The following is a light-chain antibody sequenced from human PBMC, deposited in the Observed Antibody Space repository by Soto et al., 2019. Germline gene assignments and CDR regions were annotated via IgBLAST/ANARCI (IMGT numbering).Light chain of an antibody. CDR2: GVS. CDR3: QQYGSSPIT. CDR1: QSVSSNY. J-gene: IGKJ5*01. Sequence: EIVLTQSPGTLSLSPGERATLSCRTSQSVSSNYLAWYQQKPGQAPRLLIYGVSSRATGIPDRFSGSGSGTDFTLTISRLEPEDFAVYYCQQYGSSPITFGRGTRLEIK. V-gene: IGKV3-20*01.